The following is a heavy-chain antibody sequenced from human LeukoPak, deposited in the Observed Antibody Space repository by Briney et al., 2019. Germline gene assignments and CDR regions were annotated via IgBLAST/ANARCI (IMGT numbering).Heavy chain of an antibody. Sequence: ASVRVSCKASGYNFSNYDINWVRQATGQGLEWMGWMNPNSGNTGYAQNFQGRVTMTRDSSISTAYMELSSLRSEDAAIYYCTRGAVSEDCSGGSCYRWDQWGQGTLVAVSS. CDR1: GYNFSNYD. CDR3: TRGAVSEDCSGGSCYRWDQ. CDR2: MNPNSGNT. J-gene: IGHJ4*02. V-gene: IGHV1-8*01. D-gene: IGHD2-15*01.